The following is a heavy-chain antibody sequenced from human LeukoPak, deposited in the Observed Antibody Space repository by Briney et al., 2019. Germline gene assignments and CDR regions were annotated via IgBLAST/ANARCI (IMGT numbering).Heavy chain of an antibody. D-gene: IGHD5-18*01. CDR3: AREEEYSYGYCDY. CDR1: GFTFSSYS. J-gene: IGHJ4*02. Sequence: GGSLRLSCAASGFTFSSYSMNWVRQAPGKGLEWVSSISSSSSYIYYADSVKGRFTISRDNAKNSLYLQMNSLRAEETAVYYCAREEEYSYGYCDYWGQGTLVTVSS. V-gene: IGHV3-21*01. CDR2: ISSSSSYI.